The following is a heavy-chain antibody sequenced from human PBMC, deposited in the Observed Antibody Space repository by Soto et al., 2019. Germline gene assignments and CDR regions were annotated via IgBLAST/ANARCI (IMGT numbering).Heavy chain of an antibody. Sequence: QVQLVESGGGVVQPGRSLRLSCAASGFTFSSYAKHWVRQAPGKGLEWVAVISYDGSNKYYADSVKGRFTISRDNSKNTLYLLMNSLRAEDTAVYYCARDLVATILRAPVWGQGTLVTVSS. V-gene: IGHV3-30-3*01. J-gene: IGHJ4*02. CDR1: GFTFSSYA. CDR2: ISYDGSNK. D-gene: IGHD5-12*01. CDR3: ARDLVATILRAPV.